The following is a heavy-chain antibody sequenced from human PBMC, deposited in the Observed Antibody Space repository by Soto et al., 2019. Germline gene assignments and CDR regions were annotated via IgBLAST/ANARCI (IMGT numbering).Heavy chain of an antibody. D-gene: IGHD5-12*01. CDR1: GYSFTSYW. J-gene: IGHJ3*02. Sequence: PGESLKISCKGSGYSFTSYWIGWVRQMPGKGLEWMGIIYPGDSDTRYSPSFQGQVTISADKSISTAYLQWSSLKASDTAMYYCARPQVEMATIYGFDIWGQGTMVTVSS. V-gene: IGHV5-51*01. CDR2: IYPGDSDT. CDR3: ARPQVEMATIYGFDI.